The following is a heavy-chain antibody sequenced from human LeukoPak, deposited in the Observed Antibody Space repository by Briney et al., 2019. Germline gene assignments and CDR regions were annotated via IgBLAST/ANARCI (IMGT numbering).Heavy chain of an antibody. CDR1: VFTLRSPG. CDR3: DYRGE. D-gene: IGHD3-10*01. J-gene: IGHJ4*02. CDR2: INEDGSKR. V-gene: IGHV3-7*05. Sequence: PGGSLSLSCVASVFTLRSPGMNGAREARGKGVAWVDNINEDGSKRFYVDSVKGRFTISRDNAKNSLYLQMNSLRAEDTAVYYCDYRGEWGPGILVTVSS.